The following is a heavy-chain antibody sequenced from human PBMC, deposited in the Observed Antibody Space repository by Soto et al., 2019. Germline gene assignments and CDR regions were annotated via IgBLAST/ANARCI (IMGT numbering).Heavy chain of an antibody. CDR2: IYYSGST. D-gene: IGHD3-22*01. Sequence: QVQQQESGPGLVKPSQTLSLTCTVSGGSISSGDYYWSWIRQPPGKGLEWIGYIYYSGSTYYNPSLKSLVTISVDTSKNQFSLKLSSVTAADTAVYYCAREVLAYYDSRDYYYGMDVWGQETTVTVSS. CDR3: AREVLAYYDSRDYYYGMDV. CDR1: GGSISSGDYY. V-gene: IGHV4-30-4*01. J-gene: IGHJ6*02.